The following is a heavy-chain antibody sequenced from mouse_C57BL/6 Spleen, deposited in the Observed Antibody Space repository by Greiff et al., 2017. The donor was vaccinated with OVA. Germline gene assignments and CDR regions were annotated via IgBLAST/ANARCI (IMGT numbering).Heavy chain of an antibody. D-gene: IGHD1-1*01. J-gene: IGHJ4*01. Sequence: EVQLQQSGPVLVKPGASVKMSCKASGYTFTDYYMNWVKQSHGKSLEWIGVINPYNGGTSYNQKFKGKATLTVDKSSSTAYMELNSLTSEDSAVYYCARWTPHYDGSSYGAMDNGGKGTSVTVSS. CDR1: GYTFTDYY. CDR2: INPYNGGT. CDR3: ARWTPHYDGSSYGAMDN. V-gene: IGHV1-19*01.